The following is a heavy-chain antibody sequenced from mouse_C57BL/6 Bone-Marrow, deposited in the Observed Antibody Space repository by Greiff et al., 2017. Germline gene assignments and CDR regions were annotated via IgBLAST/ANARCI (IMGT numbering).Heavy chain of an antibody. V-gene: IGHV7-3*01. J-gene: IGHJ4*01. CDR3: ASYRGLLRYYAMDY. Sequence: EVMLVESGGGLVQPGASLSLSCAASGFTFTDYYMSWVRQPPGQALEWLGFIRNKANGYTTEYNASVKGRFTISRDNSQSILYLQMNALRAEDSATYSCASYRGLLRYYAMDYWGQGTSVTVSS. D-gene: IGHD1-1*01. CDR2: IRNKANGYTT. CDR1: GFTFTDYY.